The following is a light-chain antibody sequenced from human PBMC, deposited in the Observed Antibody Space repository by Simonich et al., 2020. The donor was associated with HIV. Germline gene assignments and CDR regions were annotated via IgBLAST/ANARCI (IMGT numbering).Light chain of an antibody. J-gene: IGLJ3*02. CDR1: SGHSSYA. CDR3: QTWGTGILV. CDR2: VNSDGSH. Sequence: QLVLTQSPSASASLGASVKLTCTLSSGHSSYAIAWHQLQPEKGPRYLMKVNSDGSHSKGDGIPDRFSGSSSGAERYLTISSLQSEDETDYYCQTWGTGILVFGGGTKLTVL. V-gene: IGLV4-69*01.